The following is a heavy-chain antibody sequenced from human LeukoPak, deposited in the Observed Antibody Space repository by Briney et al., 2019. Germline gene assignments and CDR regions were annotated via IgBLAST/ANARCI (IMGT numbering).Heavy chain of an antibody. V-gene: IGHV3-30-3*01. Sequence: GGSLRLSCAASGFTFSSYAMHWVRPAPGKGLEWVAVISYDGSNKYYADSVKGRFTISRDNSKNTLYLQMNSLRAEDTAVYYCARDLGTMISGFDYWGQGTLVTVSS. CDR1: GFTFSSYA. D-gene: IGHD3-16*01. CDR3: ARDLGTMISGFDY. CDR2: ISYDGSNK. J-gene: IGHJ4*02.